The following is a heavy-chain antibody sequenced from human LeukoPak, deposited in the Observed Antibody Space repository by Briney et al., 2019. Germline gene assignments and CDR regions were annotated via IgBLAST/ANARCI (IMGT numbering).Heavy chain of an antibody. V-gene: IGHV3-11*04. CDR1: GFTFSDYY. Sequence: GGSLRLSCAASGFTFSDYYMSWIRQAPGKGLEWVSYISSSGRSIYYADSVKGRFTISRDNAKNSLYLQMNSLRAEDTAVYYCARDCSSTSCSAEGNFDYWGQGTLVTVSS. CDR2: ISSSGRSI. J-gene: IGHJ4*02. CDR3: ARDCSSTSCSAEGNFDY. D-gene: IGHD2-2*01.